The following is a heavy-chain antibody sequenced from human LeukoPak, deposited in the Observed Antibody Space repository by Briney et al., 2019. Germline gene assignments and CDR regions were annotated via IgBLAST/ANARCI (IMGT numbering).Heavy chain of an antibody. V-gene: IGHV3-15*01. CDR3: TTRTYYDILTGYSHFDY. CDR1: GFTFSNAW. CDR2: IKSKTDGGTT. D-gene: IGHD3-9*01. J-gene: IGHJ4*02. Sequence: GRSLRLSCAASGFTFSNAWMSWVRQAPGKGLEWVGRIKSKTDGGTTDYAAPVKGRFTISRDDSKNTLYLQMNSLKTEDTAVYYCTTRTYYDILTGYSHFDYWGQGTLVTVSS.